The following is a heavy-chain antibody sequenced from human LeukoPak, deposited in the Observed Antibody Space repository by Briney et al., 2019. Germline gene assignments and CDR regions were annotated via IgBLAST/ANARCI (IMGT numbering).Heavy chain of an antibody. CDR1: GDSVSSDTTA. Sequence: PSQTLSLTCAISGDSVSSDTTAWNWIRQSPSRGLEWLGRAYYTSKWNTNYAVSVRSRITVNPNTSNNQFSLQLNSVTPEDTAVYYCARGYWAHGMNVWGPGTTVTVSS. J-gene: IGHJ6*02. CDR3: ARGYWAHGMNV. V-gene: IGHV6-1*01. D-gene: IGHD6-13*01. CDR2: AYYTSKWNT.